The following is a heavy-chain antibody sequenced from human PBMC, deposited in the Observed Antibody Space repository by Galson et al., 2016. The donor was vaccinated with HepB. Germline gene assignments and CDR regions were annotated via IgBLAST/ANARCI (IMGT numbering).Heavy chain of an antibody. CDR1: GFTFSSYG. V-gene: IGHV3-30*18. J-gene: IGHJ4*02. Sequence: SLRLSCAASGFTFSSYGMHWVRQAPGKGLEWVAVISYGGSNKYYADSVKGRFTISRDNSKNTLYLQMNSLRAEDTAVYYCAKSGRYYGVDHFDYWGQGTLVTVSS. D-gene: IGHD4-17*01. CDR3: AKSGRYYGVDHFDY. CDR2: ISYGGSNK.